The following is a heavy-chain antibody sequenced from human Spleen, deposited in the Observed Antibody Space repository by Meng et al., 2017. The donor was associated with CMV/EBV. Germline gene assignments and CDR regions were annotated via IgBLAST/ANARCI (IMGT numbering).Heavy chain of an antibody. CDR3: ARMATRPTDFFDP. Sequence: VSGDSISSSFRWSWVTQPPGKGLEWIGEIFHSGISNYNPSLRSRVTISVDKSKTQFALKLTSVTAADTAVYYCARMATRPTDFFDPWGRGTLVTVSS. CDR2: IFHSGIS. CDR1: GDSISSSFR. D-gene: IGHD5-24*01. J-gene: IGHJ5*02. V-gene: IGHV4-4*02.